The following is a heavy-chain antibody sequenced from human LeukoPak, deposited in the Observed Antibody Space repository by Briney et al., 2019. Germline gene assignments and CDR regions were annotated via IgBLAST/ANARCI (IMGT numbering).Heavy chain of an antibody. Sequence: GGSLRLSCAASGFSFSSDGMSWVRQAPGKGLEWVSSISGRSGSTDYADSMKGRFTISRDNSKNTVNLQMSSLRAEDTAVYYCAKDPSHASYFPYYFVDWGQGALVIVSS. D-gene: IGHD1-26*01. CDR3: AKDPSHASYFPYYFVD. J-gene: IGHJ4*02. CDR1: GFSFSSDG. V-gene: IGHV3-23*01. CDR2: ISGRSGST.